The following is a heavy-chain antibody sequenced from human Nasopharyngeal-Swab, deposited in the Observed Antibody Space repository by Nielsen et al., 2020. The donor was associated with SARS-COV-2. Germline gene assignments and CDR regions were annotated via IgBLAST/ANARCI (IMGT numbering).Heavy chain of an antibody. CDR2: IYYSGGT. D-gene: IGHD5-12*01. CDR3: AREVSGYANYYYYMDV. J-gene: IGHJ6*03. CDR1: GGSISSVGYY. V-gene: IGHV4-31*03. Sequence: LRLSCTVSGGSISSVGYYWSWIRQHPGKGLEWIGYIYYSGGTYYNPSLKSRVTISVDTSKNQFSLKLSSVTAADTAVYYCAREVSGYANYYYYMDVWGKGTTVTVSS.